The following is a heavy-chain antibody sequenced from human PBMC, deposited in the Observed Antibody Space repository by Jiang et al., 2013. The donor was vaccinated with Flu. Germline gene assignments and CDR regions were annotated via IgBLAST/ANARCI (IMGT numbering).Heavy chain of an antibody. J-gene: IGHJ4*02. V-gene: IGHV4-34*01. Sequence: LLKPSETLSLTCAVYGDSFSGFSWSWIRQSPMKGLEWIGQVHHPGGSTDYNPSLKSQVTISADTSKNQFSLQLTSVTAADTAVYYCARGLAVFGVVILDHWGQGTRVTVSP. CDR1: GDSFSGFS. D-gene: IGHD3-3*01. CDR3: ARGLAVFGVVILDH. CDR2: VHHPGGST.